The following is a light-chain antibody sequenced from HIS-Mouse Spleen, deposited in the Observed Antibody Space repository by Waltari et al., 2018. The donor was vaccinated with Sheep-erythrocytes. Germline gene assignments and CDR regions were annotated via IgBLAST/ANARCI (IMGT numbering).Light chain of an antibody. V-gene: IGLV3-25*03. CDR2: KDS. CDR3: QSADSSGTYV. CDR1: ALPKQY. J-gene: IGLJ1*01. Sequence: SYELTQPPSVSVSPGQTARITCAGEALPKQYAYWYQQKPGQAPVLVIYKDSERPSGIPERFSGSSSGTTVTLTISGVQVEDEADYYCQSADSSGTYVFGTGTKVTVL.